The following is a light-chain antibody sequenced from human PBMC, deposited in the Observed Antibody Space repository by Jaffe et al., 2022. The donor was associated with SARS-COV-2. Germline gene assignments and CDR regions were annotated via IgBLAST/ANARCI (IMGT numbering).Light chain of an antibody. CDR3: QQYYSIPRT. J-gene: IGKJ1*01. CDR1: QSVLYSSNNKDY. CDR2: RAS. V-gene: IGKV4-1*01. Sequence: DIVMTQSPDSLAVSLGERATINCKSSQSVLYSSNNKDYLAWYQQKPGQPPKLLIYRASTRDSGVPDRFSGSGSGTDFTLTISSLQAEDVAVYYCQQYYSIPRTFGQGTKVEIK.